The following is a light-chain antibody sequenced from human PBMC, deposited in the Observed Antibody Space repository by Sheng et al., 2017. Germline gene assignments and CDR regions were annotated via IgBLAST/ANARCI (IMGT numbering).Light chain of an antibody. V-gene: IGKV3-15*01. CDR3: QQYNNWPLT. CDR1: QSVSSSY. Sequence: EIVLTQSPGTLSLSPGERATLSCRASQSVSSSYLAWYQQKPGQAPRLLIYGASTRAPDIPARFSGSGSGTEFTLTISSLQSEDFAVYYCQQYNNWPLTFGGGTKVEI. CDR2: GAS. J-gene: IGKJ4*01.